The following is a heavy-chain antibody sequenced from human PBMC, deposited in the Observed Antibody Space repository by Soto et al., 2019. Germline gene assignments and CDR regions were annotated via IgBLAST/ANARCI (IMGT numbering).Heavy chain of an antibody. CDR2: IYYSGST. Sequence: PSETLSLTCTVSGGSISSGGYYWSWIRQHPGKGLEWIGYIYYSGSTYYNPSLKSRVTISVDTSKNQFSLKLSSVTAADTAVYYCARLVDGYYFDYWGQGTLVTVSS. D-gene: IGHD5-12*01. CDR1: GGSISSGGYY. V-gene: IGHV4-31*03. CDR3: ARLVDGYYFDY. J-gene: IGHJ4*02.